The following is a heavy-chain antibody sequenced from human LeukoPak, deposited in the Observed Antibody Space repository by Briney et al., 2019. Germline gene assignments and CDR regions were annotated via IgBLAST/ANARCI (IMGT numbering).Heavy chain of an antibody. V-gene: IGHV4-61*08. Sequence: SETLSLTCTVSGGSISSGDYYWSWIRQPPGKGLEWIGYIYYSGSTNYNPSLKSRVTISVDTSKNQFSLKLSSVTAADTAVYYCARTYDFWSGYYRGEAYYFDYWGQGTLVTVSS. CDR3: ARTYDFWSGYYRGEAYYFDY. CDR2: IYYSGST. D-gene: IGHD3-3*01. CDR1: GGSISSGDYY. J-gene: IGHJ4*02.